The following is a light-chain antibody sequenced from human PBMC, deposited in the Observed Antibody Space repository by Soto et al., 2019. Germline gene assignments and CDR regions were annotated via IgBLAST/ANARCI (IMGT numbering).Light chain of an antibody. CDR1: QSLSSY. J-gene: IGKJ5*01. V-gene: IGKV3-11*01. Sequence: EIVLTQSPATLSLSPGERATLSCRASQSLSSYLAWYQQKPGQAPRLLIYDASNRATGIPARFSGSGSGTDFTLTISSLEPEDFAVYYCQQRSNWPRPTFGQGTRLEI. CDR3: QQRSNWPRPT. CDR2: DAS.